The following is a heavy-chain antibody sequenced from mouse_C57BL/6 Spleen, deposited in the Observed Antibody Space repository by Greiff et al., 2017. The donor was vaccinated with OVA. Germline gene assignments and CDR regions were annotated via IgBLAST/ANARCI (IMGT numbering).Heavy chain of an antibody. Sequence: EVQGVESGGGLVKPGGSLKLSCAASGFTFSDYGMHWVRQAPEKGLEWVAYISSGSSTIYYADTVKGPFTISRDNAKNTLFLQMTSLRSEDTAMYYCARPYYYGSSSYAMDYWGQGTSVTVSS. J-gene: IGHJ4*01. CDR2: ISSGSSTI. CDR3: ARPYYYGSSSYAMDY. V-gene: IGHV5-17*01. CDR1: GFTFSDYG. D-gene: IGHD1-1*01.